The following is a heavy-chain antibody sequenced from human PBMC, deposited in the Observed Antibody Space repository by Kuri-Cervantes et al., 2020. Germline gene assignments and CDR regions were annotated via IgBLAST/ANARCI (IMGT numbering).Heavy chain of an antibody. D-gene: IGHD5-18*01. Sequence: GESLKISCAASGFTFSSYWMHWVRQAPGKGPVWVSRINSDGSSTSYADSVKGRFTISRDNSKNTLYLQMNSLRAEDTAVYYCATGYSYGYNFDYWGQGTLVTVSS. V-gene: IGHV3-74*01. J-gene: IGHJ4*02. CDR2: INSDGSST. CDR3: ATGYSYGYNFDY. CDR1: GFTFSSYW.